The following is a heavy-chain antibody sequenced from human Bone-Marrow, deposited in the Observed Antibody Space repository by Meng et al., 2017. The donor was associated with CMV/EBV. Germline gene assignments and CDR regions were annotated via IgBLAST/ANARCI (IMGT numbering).Heavy chain of an antibody. J-gene: IGHJ6*02. D-gene: IGHD4-17*01. V-gene: IGHV1-2*02. CDR2: INPNSGGT. Sequence: ASVKVSCKASGYTFTGYYMHWVRQAPGQGLEWMGWINPNSGGTNYAQKFQGRVTMTRDTSISTAYMELSRLRSDDTAMYYCARQRGDSPYYYGMDVWGQGTTVTVSS. CDR1: GYTFTGYY. CDR3: ARQRGDSPYYYGMDV.